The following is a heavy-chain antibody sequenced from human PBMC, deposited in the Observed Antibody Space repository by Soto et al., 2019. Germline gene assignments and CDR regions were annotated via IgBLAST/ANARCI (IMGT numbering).Heavy chain of an antibody. CDR2: IYYSGST. CDR1: GGSISSSSYY. CDR3: ARKDSSSSGVDAFDI. J-gene: IGHJ3*02. V-gene: IGHV4-39*01. Sequence: QLQLQESGPGLVKPSETLSLTCTVSGGSISSSSYYWGWIRQPPGKGLEWIGSIYYSGSTYYNPSLKSRVTISVDTSKNQFSLKLSSVTAADTAVYYCARKDSSSSGVDAFDIWGQGTMVTVSS. D-gene: IGHD6-6*01.